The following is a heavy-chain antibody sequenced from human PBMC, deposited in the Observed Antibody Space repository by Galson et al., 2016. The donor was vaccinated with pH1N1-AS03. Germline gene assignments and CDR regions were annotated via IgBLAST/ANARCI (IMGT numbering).Heavy chain of an antibody. V-gene: IGHV3-7*01. CDR3: ARVSSLGYCVGASCQYWYFDL. CDR2: IRDDGSEK. Sequence: SLRLSCAISGFTFSVYWMSWVRQAPGKGLEWVATIRDDGSEKYYVDSVKGRFTISRDYAKNSLYLEMDSLRVEDTAVYYCARVSSLGYCVGASCQYWYFDLWGRGTLVTVSS. J-gene: IGHJ2*01. CDR1: GFTFSVYW. D-gene: IGHD2-15*01.